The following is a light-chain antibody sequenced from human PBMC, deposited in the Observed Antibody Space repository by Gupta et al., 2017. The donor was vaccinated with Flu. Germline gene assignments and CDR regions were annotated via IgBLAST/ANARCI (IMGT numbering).Light chain of an antibody. CDR1: QSVNDD. V-gene: IGKV3-15*01. Sequence: PATLSVSPGERATLSCRASQSVNDDLAWYQHKVGQAPRLLIYGASTRVTGIPARFSGSGSGTEFTLTISSLQSEDFAVYYCQQYNNWPLTFGPGTKVDIK. J-gene: IGKJ3*01. CDR3: QQYNNWPLT. CDR2: GAS.